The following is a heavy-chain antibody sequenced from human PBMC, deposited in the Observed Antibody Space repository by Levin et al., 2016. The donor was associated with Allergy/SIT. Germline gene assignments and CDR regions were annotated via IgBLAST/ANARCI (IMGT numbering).Heavy chain of an antibody. CDR2: IYYSGST. J-gene: IGHJ5*02. D-gene: IGHD7-27*01. CDR3: ARHTLLGMGWFDP. V-gene: IGHV4-39*01. Sequence: SETLSLTCTVSGGSISSSSYYWGWIRQPPGKGLEWIGSIYYSGSTYYNPSLKSRVTISVDTSKNQFSLKLSSVTAADTAVYYCARHTLLGMGWFDPWGQGTLVTVSS. CDR1: GGSISSSSYY.